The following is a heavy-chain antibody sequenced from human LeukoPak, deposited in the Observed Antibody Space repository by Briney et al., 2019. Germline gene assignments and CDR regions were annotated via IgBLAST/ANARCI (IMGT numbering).Heavy chain of an antibody. CDR1: GGTFSSYA. CDR2: IIPIFGTA. V-gene: IGHV1-69*13. CDR3: ARAHRYCSSTSCYDWATYYYYYGMDV. D-gene: IGHD2-2*01. J-gene: IGHJ6*02. Sequence: ASVKVSCTASGGTFSSYAISWVRQAPGQGLEWMGGIIPIFGTANYAQKFQGRVTITADESTSTAYMELSSLRSEDTAVYYCARAHRYCSSTSCYDWATYYYYYGMDVWGQGTTVTVPS.